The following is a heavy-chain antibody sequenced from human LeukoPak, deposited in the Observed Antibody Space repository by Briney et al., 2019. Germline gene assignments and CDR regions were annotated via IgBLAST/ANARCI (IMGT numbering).Heavy chain of an antibody. J-gene: IGHJ1*01. D-gene: IGHD3-22*01. CDR3: AKDVNYYDSSGYSIFQH. CDR1: GFTFSSYA. V-gene: IGHV3-23*01. CDR2: ISGSGGST. Sequence: GGSLRLSCAASGFTFSSYAMSWVRQAPGKGLEWVSAISGSGGSTYYADSVKGRFTISRDNSKNTPYLQMNSLRAEDTAVYYCAKDVNYYDSSGYSIFQHWGQGTLVTVSS.